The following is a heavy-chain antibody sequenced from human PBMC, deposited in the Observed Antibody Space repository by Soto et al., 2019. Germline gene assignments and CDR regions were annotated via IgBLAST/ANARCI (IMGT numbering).Heavy chain of an antibody. J-gene: IGHJ4*02. D-gene: IGHD4-17*01. CDR3: ARQKVSRFYGEVDFFDY. CDR1: GASMDNNRW. Sequence: QVQLQESGPGLVKPSETLSLTCAVFGASMDNNRWWSLVRQYTGKGLEWIGAVTRSGSTNYNPSLKSRVTISINTSNNHLSLHLSSVTAADTAVYYCARQKVSRFYGEVDFFDYWGLGTLVTVSS. V-gene: IGHV4-4*02. CDR2: VTRSGST.